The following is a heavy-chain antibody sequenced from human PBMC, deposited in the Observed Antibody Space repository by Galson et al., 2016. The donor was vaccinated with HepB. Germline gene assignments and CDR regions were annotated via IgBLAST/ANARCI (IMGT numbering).Heavy chain of an antibody. V-gene: IGHV3-21*04. D-gene: IGHD3-16*01. CDR1: GFTFSISS. J-gene: IGHJ4*02. Sequence: SLRLSCAASGFTFSISSMNWVRQAPGKGLEWVSSISTRSSYIYYADAVKGRFTISRDNSKNPLYLYMNNLTAGDTAIYYCGKHGGFDYWGQGALVTVSS. CDR2: ISTRSSYI. CDR3: GKHGGFDY.